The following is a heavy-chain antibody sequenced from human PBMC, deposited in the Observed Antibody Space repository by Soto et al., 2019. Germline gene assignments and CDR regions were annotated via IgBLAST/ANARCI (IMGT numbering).Heavy chain of an antibody. D-gene: IGHD2-15*01. J-gene: IGHJ5*02. V-gene: IGHV5-51*01. CDR1: RNSSTTYW. CDR3: ARSFCQGYCDP. Sequence: GEALTISGERSRNSSTTYWIARVPPMPGKGLKWMGIIYPGDSDTRYSPSFQGQVTISADKSISTAYLQWSSLKASDTAMYYCARSFCQGYCDP. CDR2: IYPGDSDT.